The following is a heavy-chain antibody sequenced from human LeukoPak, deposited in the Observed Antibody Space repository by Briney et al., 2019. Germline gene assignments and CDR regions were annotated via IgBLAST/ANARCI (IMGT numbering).Heavy chain of an antibody. V-gene: IGHV4-34*01. CDR1: GGSFSDYY. D-gene: IGHD6-6*01. J-gene: IGHJ5*02. CDR3: ARLSSLANIAARGRTWLDP. CDR2: INHSGST. Sequence: SETLSLTCAVYGGSFSDYYWSWIRQPPGKGLEWIGEINHSGSTNYNPSLKSRVTISVDTSKNQFSLKLSSVTAADTAVYYCARLSSLANIAARGRTWLDPWGQGSLVTVSS.